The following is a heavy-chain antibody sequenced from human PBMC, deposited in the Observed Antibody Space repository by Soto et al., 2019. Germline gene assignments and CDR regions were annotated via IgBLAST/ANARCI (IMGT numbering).Heavy chain of an antibody. D-gene: IGHD3-10*01. V-gene: IGHV3-21*01. J-gene: IGHJ6*03. Sequence: EVQLVESGGGLVKPGGSLRLSCAASGFTFSSYSMNWVRQAPGKGLEWVSSISSSSTYIYHEDSVKGRFTISRDNAKNSLYLQMNSLRAEDTAVYYCARERGSGSFRNYYYMDVWGKGTTVTVSS. CDR2: ISSSSTYI. CDR3: ARERGSGSFRNYYYMDV. CDR1: GFTFSSYS.